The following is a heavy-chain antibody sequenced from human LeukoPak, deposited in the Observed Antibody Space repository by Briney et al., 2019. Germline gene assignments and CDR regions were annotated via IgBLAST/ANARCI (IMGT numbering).Heavy chain of an antibody. J-gene: IGHJ4*02. CDR1: GYSISSGYY. CDR3: ARNYYDSSGYYDVALDC. CDR2: IYHSGSP. V-gene: IGHV4-38-2*02. D-gene: IGHD3-22*01. Sequence: SETLSLTCTVSGYSISSGYYWVWIRQPPGKGLEWIGSIYHSGSPYYNPSLKSRLTMSVDTSKNQFSLKLSSVTAADTAVYYCARNYYDSSGYYDVALDCWGQGTLVTVSS.